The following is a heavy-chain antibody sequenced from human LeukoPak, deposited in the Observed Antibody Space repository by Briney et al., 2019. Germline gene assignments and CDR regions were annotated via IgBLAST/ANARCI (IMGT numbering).Heavy chain of an antibody. J-gene: IGHJ4*02. D-gene: IGHD6-19*01. Sequence: GGSLRLSCAASGFTFRSYSMNGVRQAPGKGLEWVSSISTSSSYINYADSVKGRFTITRDNAKNSLYLQMNSLRAEDQAVYYCASRAIAVANARGQGTLVTVSS. CDR3: ASRAIAVANA. CDR2: ISTSSSYI. V-gene: IGHV3-21*01. CDR1: GFTFRSYS.